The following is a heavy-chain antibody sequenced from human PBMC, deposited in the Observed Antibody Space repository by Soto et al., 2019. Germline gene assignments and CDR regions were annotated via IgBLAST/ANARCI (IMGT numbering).Heavy chain of an antibody. CDR3: ATKRGSSWGSYYYGMDV. CDR1: GGSISSSSYY. J-gene: IGHJ6*02. D-gene: IGHD6-13*01. V-gene: IGHV4-39*01. CDR2: IYYSGST. Sequence: PSETLSLTCTFSGGSISSSSYYWGWIRQPPGKGLEWIGSIYYSGSTYYNPSLKSRVTISVDTSKNQFSLKLSSVTAADTAVYYCATKRGSSWGSYYYGMDVWGQGTTVTVSS.